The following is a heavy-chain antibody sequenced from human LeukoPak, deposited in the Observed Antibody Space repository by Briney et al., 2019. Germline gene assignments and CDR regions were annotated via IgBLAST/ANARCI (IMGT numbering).Heavy chain of an antibody. D-gene: IGHD2-15*01. J-gene: IGHJ4*02. CDR1: GFTFSSYS. CDR3: ATQKGYCSGGSCVGY. CDR2: ISSSSSYI. V-gene: IGHV3-21*01. Sequence: PGGSLRLSCAASGFTFSSYSMNWVRQAPGKGLEWVSSISSSSSYIYYADSVKGRFTISRDNAKNSLYLQMNSLRAEDTAVYYCATQKGYCSGGSCVGYWGQGTLVTVSS.